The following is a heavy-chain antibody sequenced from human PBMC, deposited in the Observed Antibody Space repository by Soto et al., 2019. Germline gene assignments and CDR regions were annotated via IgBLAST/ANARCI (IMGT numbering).Heavy chain of an antibody. CDR3: ARRTGYGNGYYFDS. V-gene: IGHV3-23*01. Sequence: GGSLRLSCAASGFTFNNYAMNWVRQAPGKGLEWVSTITGSGDSTYYADSVKGRFTISRDNSKNTLYLEMNSLRAEDTAVYYCARRTGYGNGYYFDSWGQGTLVTVSS. D-gene: IGHD6-19*01. CDR1: GFTFNNYA. CDR2: ITGSGDST. J-gene: IGHJ4*02.